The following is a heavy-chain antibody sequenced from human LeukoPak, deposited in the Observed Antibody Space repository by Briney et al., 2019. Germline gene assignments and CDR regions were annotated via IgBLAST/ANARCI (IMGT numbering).Heavy chain of an antibody. D-gene: IGHD3-10*01. J-gene: IGHJ4*02. CDR1: GFTFNQYG. CDR2: ISLDGSET. V-gene: IGHV3-74*01. Sequence: PGGSLRLSCAASGFTFNQYGMHWVRQGSGKGLAWVSRISLDGSETDYADSVKGRFTVSRDNAKNTVYLQMNRLRVDDTAVYYCARGVYGNFDSWGQGILVTVSS. CDR3: ARGVYGNFDS.